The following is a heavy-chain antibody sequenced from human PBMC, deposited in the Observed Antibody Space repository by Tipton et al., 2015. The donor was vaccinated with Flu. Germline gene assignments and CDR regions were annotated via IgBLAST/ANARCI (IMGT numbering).Heavy chain of an antibody. CDR3: ARRSPTGPYNWFDS. V-gene: IGHV4-4*07. J-gene: IGHJ5*01. Sequence: TLSLTCTVSGASISSYYWSWIRQPAGKGLEWIGRIDTGGSTNYNPPLKSRVTISVDTSKNQFSLKLSSVTAADTAVYYCARRSPTGPYNWFDSWGQGTLVTVSS. CDR1: GASISSYY. CDR2: IDTGGST. D-gene: IGHD1-1*01.